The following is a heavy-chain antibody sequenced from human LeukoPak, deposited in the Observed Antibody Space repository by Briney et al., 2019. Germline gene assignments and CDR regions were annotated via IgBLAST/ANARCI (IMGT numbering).Heavy chain of an antibody. J-gene: IGHJ6*02. V-gene: IGHV3-30*18. CDR3: AKDTCSGGSCYYYYGMDV. CDR2: ISHDGSNN. Sequence: GRSLRPSCAASGFTFSRYGIHWVRQAPGKGLEWVAVISHDGSNNYYADSVKGRFTISRGNSKNTLYLQMISLRAEDTAVYYCAKDTCSGGSCYYYYGMDVWGQGTTVTVSS. CDR1: GFTFSRYG. D-gene: IGHD2-15*01.